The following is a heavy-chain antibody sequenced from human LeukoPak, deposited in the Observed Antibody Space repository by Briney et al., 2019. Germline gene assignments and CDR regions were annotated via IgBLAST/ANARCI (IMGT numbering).Heavy chain of an antibody. V-gene: IGHV1-69*04. CDR1: GGTFSSYT. CDR2: IIPILGIA. Sequence: ASVKVSCKASGGTFSSYTISWVRQAPGQGLEWMGRIIPILGIANYAQKFQGRVTITADKSTSTAYMELSSLRSEDTAVYCCARDVEVAGLRGFDYWGQGTLVTVSS. J-gene: IGHJ4*02. CDR3: ARDVEVAGLRGFDY. D-gene: IGHD6-19*01.